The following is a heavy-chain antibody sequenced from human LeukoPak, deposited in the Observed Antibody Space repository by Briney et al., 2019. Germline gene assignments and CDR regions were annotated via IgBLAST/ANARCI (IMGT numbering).Heavy chain of an antibody. CDR3: ARAGIVVVPAATDYFDY. CDR1: GGSISSGDYY. D-gene: IGHD2-2*01. V-gene: IGHV4-30-4*08. CDR2: IYYSGST. Sequence: SQTLSLTCTVSGGSISSGDYYWSWIRQPPGKGLEWIGYIYYSGSTYYNPSLKSRVTILVDTSKNQFSLKLSSVTAADTAVYYCARAGIVVVPAATDYFDYWGQGTLVTVSS. J-gene: IGHJ4*02.